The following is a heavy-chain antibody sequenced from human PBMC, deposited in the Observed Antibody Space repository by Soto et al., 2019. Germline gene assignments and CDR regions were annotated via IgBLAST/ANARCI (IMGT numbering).Heavy chain of an antibody. CDR2: IWYDGSNK. D-gene: IGHD3-22*01. CDR1: GFTFRSYG. CDR3: ARDPTYYYDSSGYPQGAFDI. Sequence: GSLRLSCAASGFTFRSYGMHGVRQAPGKGLEWVAVIWYDGSNKYYADSVKGRFTISRDNSKNTLYLQMNSLRAEDTAVYYCARDPTYYYDSSGYPQGAFDIWGQGTMVTVSS. V-gene: IGHV3-33*01. J-gene: IGHJ3*02.